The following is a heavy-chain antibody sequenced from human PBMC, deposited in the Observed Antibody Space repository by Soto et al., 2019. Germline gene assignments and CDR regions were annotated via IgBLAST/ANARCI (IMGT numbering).Heavy chain of an antibody. CDR3: AKATATSGGAFEI. CDR2: ILVGGST. Sequence: PGGSLILSYAVSGFICSSYDMSWVRQAPGKGLEWVSTILVGGSTHYEDSVKGRFTISRDTSKNTVYLQMNSLTAGDTAFYYCAKATATSGGAFEIYGQGTMVTVSS. CDR1: GFICSSYD. V-gene: IGHV3-23*01. D-gene: IGHD1-1*01. J-gene: IGHJ3*02.